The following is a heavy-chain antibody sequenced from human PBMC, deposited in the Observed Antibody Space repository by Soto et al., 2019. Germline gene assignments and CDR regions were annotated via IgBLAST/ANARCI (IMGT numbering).Heavy chain of an antibody. D-gene: IGHD3-22*01. J-gene: IGHJ3*02. CDR2: ISSSGSIK. V-gene: IGHV3-48*04. CDR3: ARDSTLRGDRGYSNDAFDI. CDR1: GFTFSSYT. Sequence: PGGSLRLSCAASGFTFSSYTMNWVRQAPGKGLEWVSYISSSGSIKYYVDSVKGRFTLSRDNAKKSLYLQMNSLRAEDTAMYYCARDSTLRGDRGYSNDAFDIWGQGTMVTVSS.